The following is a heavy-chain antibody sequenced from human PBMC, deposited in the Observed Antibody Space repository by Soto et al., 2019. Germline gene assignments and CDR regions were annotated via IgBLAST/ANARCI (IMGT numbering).Heavy chain of an antibody. CDR2: INGGGTT. CDR3: AKDRRGVYCSGGTCYSADY. D-gene: IGHD2-15*01. J-gene: IGHJ4*02. Sequence: EVQLLESGGALVQPGGSLRLSCAVSGFTFSTYVMYWVRQAPGKGLECVSSINGGGTTYYSDFVRGRFTISRDISKNTLFLQMNSLRADDTAVYYCAKDRRGVYCSGGTCYSADYWGLGTLVTVSS. V-gene: IGHV3-23*01. CDR1: GFTFSTYV.